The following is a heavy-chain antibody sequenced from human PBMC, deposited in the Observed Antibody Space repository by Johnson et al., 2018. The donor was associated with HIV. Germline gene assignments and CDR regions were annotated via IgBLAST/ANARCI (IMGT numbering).Heavy chain of an antibody. CDR1: GFTFSSFG. CDR3: AKDREGSGWYEGVAFDI. J-gene: IGHJ3*02. D-gene: IGHD6-19*01. Sequence: QVQLVEYGGGVVQPGRSLRLACAASGFTFSSFGMHWVRQAPGKGLEWVAVISYDGNNKYYADSVKGRFTISRDNSKNTLYLQMNSLRAEDTAVYYCAKDREGSGWYEGVAFDIWGQGTMVTVSS. V-gene: IGHV3-30*18. CDR2: ISYDGNNK.